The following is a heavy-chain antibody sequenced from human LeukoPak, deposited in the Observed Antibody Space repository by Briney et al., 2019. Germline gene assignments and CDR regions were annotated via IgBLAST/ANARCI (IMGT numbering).Heavy chain of an antibody. Sequence: ASVKVSCKASGYTFTSYYMHWVRQAPGQGLEWMGIINPSGGSTSYAQKFQGRVTMTRDMSTSTAYMELSSLRSEDTAVYYCARGEYYYDTPTGGYYYYMDVWGKGTTVTISS. CDR2: INPSGGST. CDR1: GYTFTSYY. V-gene: IGHV1-46*01. J-gene: IGHJ6*03. D-gene: IGHD3-22*01. CDR3: ARGEYYYDTPTGGYYYYMDV.